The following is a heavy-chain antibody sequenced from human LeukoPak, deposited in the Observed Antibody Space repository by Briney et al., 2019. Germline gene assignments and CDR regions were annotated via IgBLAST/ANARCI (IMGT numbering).Heavy chain of an antibody. CDR3: ARARTLEMATHMGLFGAYTCFDP. Sequence: SETLSLTCVVSGGSISSGGYYWSWIRQHPGKGLDWVGSIYDSGNTDYNPSLKSRLTMSVDTSKNQFSLKLTTAPAADTAASPCARARTLEMATHMGLFGAYTCFDPWGPGTLVTVS. J-gene: IGHJ5*02. D-gene: IGHD3-10*01. CDR1: GGSISSGGYY. V-gene: IGHV4-31*11. CDR2: IYDSGNT.